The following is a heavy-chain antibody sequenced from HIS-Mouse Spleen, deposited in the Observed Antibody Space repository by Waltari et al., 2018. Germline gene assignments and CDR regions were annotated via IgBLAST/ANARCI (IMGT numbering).Heavy chain of an antibody. D-gene: IGHD3-3*01. CDR2: INHSGST. CDR3: ARGPYDFWSGYYTEDYYYYGMDV. V-gene: IGHV4-34*01. CDR1: GGSFSGYY. Sequence: QVQLQQWGAGLLKPSETLSLTCAVYGGSFSGYYWSWIRQPPGKGLEWIGEINHSGSTQYNPSLKSRVTISVDTSKNQFSLKLSSVTAADTAVYYCARGPYDFWSGYYTEDYYYYGMDVWGQGTTVTVSS. J-gene: IGHJ6*02.